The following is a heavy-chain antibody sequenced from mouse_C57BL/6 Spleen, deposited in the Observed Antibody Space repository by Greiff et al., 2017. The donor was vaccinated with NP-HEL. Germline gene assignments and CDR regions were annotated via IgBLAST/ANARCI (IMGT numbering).Heavy chain of an antibody. CDR3: ARDHYFDY. Sequence: DVKLVESGGGLVKPGGSLKLSCAASGFTFSSYAMSWVRQTPEKRLEWVATISDGGSYTYYPDNVKGRFTISRDNAKNNLYLQMSHLKSEDTAMYDCARDHYFDYWGQGATLTVSS. V-gene: IGHV5-4*01. CDR2: ISDGGSYT. J-gene: IGHJ2*01. CDR1: GFTFSSYA.